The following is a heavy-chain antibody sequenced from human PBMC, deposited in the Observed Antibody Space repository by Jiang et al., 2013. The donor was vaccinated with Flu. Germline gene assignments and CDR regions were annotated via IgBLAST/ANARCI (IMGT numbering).Heavy chain of an antibody. J-gene: IGHJ6*01. CDR2: IDPDDSYT. Sequence: GAEVKKPGESLRISCKGSGYNFTAYWIGWVRQMPGKGLEWMGMIDPDDSYTNYIPSFQGHVSISTDKSITTAYLQWSSLRTSDSALYYCARLTGGTLDVWGQGGPRSPSHQ. CDR1: GYNFTAYW. CDR3: ARLTGGTLDV. D-gene: IGHD3-16*01. V-gene: IGHV5-10-1*01.